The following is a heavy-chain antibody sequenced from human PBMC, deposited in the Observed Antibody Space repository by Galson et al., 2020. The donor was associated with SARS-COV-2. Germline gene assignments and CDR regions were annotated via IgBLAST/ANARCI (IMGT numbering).Heavy chain of an antibody. J-gene: IGHJ6*03. D-gene: IGHD3-3*01. Sequence: SETLSLTCTVSGGSISSHYWSWIRQPPGKGLEWIGYIYYSGSTNYNPSLKSRVTISVDTSKNQFSLKLSSVTAADTAVYYCARGVVLRFLEWLPYYYYYYMDVWGKGTTVTVSS. CDR1: GGSISSHY. V-gene: IGHV4-59*11. CDR2: IYYSGST. CDR3: ARGVVLRFLEWLPYYYYYYMDV.